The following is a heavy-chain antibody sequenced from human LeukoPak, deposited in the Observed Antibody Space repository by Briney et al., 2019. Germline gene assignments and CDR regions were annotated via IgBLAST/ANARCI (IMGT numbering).Heavy chain of an antibody. V-gene: IGHV4-34*01. CDR1: GASLSGYY. CDR3: ARQPWGVRGVQRRGWFDP. CDR2: INHSGST. D-gene: IGHD3-10*01. Sequence: SETLSLTCGVYGASLSGYYWTWIRQPPGKGLEWLGEINHSGSTNYIPSLKSRITISLDTSKNQFSLRLSSVTAADTAVYYCARQPWGVRGVQRRGWFDPWGQGTLVTVSS. J-gene: IGHJ5*02.